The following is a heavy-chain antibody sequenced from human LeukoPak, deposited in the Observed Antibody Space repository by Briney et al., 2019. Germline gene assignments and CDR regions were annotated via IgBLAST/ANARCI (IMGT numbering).Heavy chain of an antibody. CDR2: IYYSGST. D-gene: IGHD6-19*01. Sequence: SETLSLTCTVSGGSISSYYWSWIRQPPGKGLEWIGYIYYSGSTNYNPSLKSRVTISVDTSKNQFSLKLRSVTAADTAVYYCARGWGKAVADVDYWGQGTLVTVSS. CDR3: ARGWGKAVADVDY. CDR1: GGSISSYY. V-gene: IGHV4-59*01. J-gene: IGHJ4*02.